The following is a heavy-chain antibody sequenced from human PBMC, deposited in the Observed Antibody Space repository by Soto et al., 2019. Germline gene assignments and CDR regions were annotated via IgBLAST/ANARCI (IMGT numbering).Heavy chain of an antibody. CDR2: INPNSGGT. CDR3: ARGDVRVVASFDP. V-gene: IGHV1-2*02. J-gene: IGHJ5*02. D-gene: IGHD2-15*01. CDR1: GYTFTDYY. Sequence: QVQLVQSGAEVKTPGASVKVSCKASGYTFTDYYIHWVRQAPGQGLEWMGWINPNSGGTNYAQKFQGRVTMARDTSLSTAYMELSRLISDDTAVYYCARGDVRVVASFDPWGQGALVTVSS.